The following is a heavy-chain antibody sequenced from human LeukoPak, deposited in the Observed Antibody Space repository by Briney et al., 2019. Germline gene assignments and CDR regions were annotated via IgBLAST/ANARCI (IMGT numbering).Heavy chain of an antibody. Sequence: GGSLRLSCGASGFTFSNYAMSWVRQAPGKGLEWVSYISSGGSTIYYADSVKGRFTISRDNAKNSLYLQLNSLRADDTAVYYCARDSPPGGYDYVWGSSSRNTDGFDIWGQGTMVTVSS. D-gene: IGHD3-16*01. CDR2: ISSGGSTI. V-gene: IGHV3-11*04. CDR3: ARDSPPGGYDYVWGSSSRNTDGFDI. J-gene: IGHJ3*02. CDR1: GFTFSNYA.